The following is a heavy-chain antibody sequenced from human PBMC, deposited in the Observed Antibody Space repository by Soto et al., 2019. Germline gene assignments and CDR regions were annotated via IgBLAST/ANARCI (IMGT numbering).Heavy chain of an antibody. J-gene: IGHJ4*02. CDR2: IIPILGIA. D-gene: IGHD2-21*02. CDR3: ASRGDHGPFDY. V-gene: IGHV1-69*02. Sequence: QVQLVQSGAEVKKPGSSVKVSCKASGGTFSSYTISWVRQAPGQGLEWRGRIIPILGIANYAQKFQGRVTITADKSTSTAYMELSSLRSEDTAVYYCASRGDHGPFDYWGQGTLVTVSS. CDR1: GGTFSSYT.